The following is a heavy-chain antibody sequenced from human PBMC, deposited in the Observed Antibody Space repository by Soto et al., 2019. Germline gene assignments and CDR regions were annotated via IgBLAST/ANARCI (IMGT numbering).Heavy chain of an antibody. CDR3: ARREVIRIEVMD. Sequence: ASVKVSCKTTGYTFVDHYLYWVRQAPGQGLEWMGWINPRNGDKKYAQKLQGRVTMTRDTTITTTYMDLSALTSADTAVYYCARREVIRIEVMD. CDR2: INPRNGDK. V-gene: IGHV1-2*02. D-gene: IGHD2-21*01. J-gene: IGHJ6*01. CDR1: GYTFVDHY.